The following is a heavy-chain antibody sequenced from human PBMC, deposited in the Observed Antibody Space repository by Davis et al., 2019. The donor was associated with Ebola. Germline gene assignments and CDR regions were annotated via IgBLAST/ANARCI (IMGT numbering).Heavy chain of an antibody. Sequence: PGGSLRLSCAASGFTFSSYGLHWVRQAPGKGLEWVAVISYDGSNKYCADSVKGRFTISRDNSKNTLHLQMNSLRSEDTAVYYCARRFYDFWSGYPDYGMDVWGKGTTVTVSS. CDR2: ISYDGSNK. CDR1: GFTFSSYG. D-gene: IGHD3-3*01. CDR3: ARRFYDFWSGYPDYGMDV. V-gene: IGHV3-30*03. J-gene: IGHJ6*04.